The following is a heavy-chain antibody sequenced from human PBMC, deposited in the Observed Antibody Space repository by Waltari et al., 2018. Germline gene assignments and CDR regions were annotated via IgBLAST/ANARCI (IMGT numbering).Heavy chain of an antibody. CDR3: ARGEEGYGEAYY. Sequence: EVQLVEPGGGLVQPGGSLRLSGAASGLPVNKYWMTWVRQAPGKGLEWVTNINDDAKEKYHVDSVKGRFTISRDNTKKSLYLQMNSLRVDDTAVYYCARGEEGYGEAYYWGQGTLVTVSS. CDR2: INDDAKEK. D-gene: IGHD3-10*01. J-gene: IGHJ4*02. V-gene: IGHV3-7*04. CDR1: GLPVNKYW.